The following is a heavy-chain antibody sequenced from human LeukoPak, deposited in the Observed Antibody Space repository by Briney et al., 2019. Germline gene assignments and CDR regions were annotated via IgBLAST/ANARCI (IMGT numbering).Heavy chain of an antibody. V-gene: IGHV3-30-3*01. D-gene: IGHD3-10*01. CDR1: GFTFSSYA. Sequence: GGSLRLSCAASGFTFSSYAMRWVRQAPGKGLEWVAVISYDGSNKYYADSVKGRFTISRDNSKNTLYLQMNSLRAEDTAVYYCARDRKVRGVIQAPGDYWGQGTLVTVSS. J-gene: IGHJ4*02. CDR3: ARDRKVRGVIQAPGDY. CDR2: ISYDGSNK.